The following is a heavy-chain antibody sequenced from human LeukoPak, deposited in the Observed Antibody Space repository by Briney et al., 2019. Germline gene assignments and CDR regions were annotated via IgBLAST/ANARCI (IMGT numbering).Heavy chain of an antibody. V-gene: IGHV3-23*01. CDR2: ISGSGGST. D-gene: IGHD4-11*01. CDR1: GFTFSSYA. Sequence: AGGSLRLSCAASGFTFSSYAMSWVRQAPGKGLEWVSAISGSGGSTYYADSVKGRFTISRDNPKNTLYLQMNSLRAEDTAVYYCAKAMTTVTTLVDWFDPWGQGTLVTVSS. J-gene: IGHJ5*02. CDR3: AKAMTTVTTLVDWFDP.